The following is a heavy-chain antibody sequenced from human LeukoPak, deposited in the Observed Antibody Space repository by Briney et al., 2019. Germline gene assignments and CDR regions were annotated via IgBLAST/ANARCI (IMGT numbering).Heavy chain of an antibody. J-gene: IGHJ4*02. V-gene: IGHV4-4*07. D-gene: IGHD2-8*02. CDR2: IYTRGST. Sequence: SETLSLTCTVSGGSISSYYWSWIRQPAGKGLEWIGRIYTRGSTNYNHSLKSRVTISVDKSKNQFALKLSSVTAADTAVYYCARELGGVRLVDYWGQGTLVTVSS. CDR3: ARELGGVRLVDY. CDR1: GGSISSYY.